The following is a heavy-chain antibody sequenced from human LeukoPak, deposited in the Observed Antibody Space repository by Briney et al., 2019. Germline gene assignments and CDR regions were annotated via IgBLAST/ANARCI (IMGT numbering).Heavy chain of an antibody. D-gene: IGHD5-12*01. V-gene: IGHV3-64*04. J-gene: IGHJ4*02. CDR3: AKDLGSGDSGSQGY. CDR2: ISSNGGTT. CDR1: GFTFSSYA. Sequence: GGSLRLSCAASGFTFSSYAMNWVRQAPGKGLEYVSAISSNGGTTYYADSVKGRFTISRDNSKNTLYLQMNSLRAEDTAVYYCAKDLGSGDSGSQGYWGQGTLVTVSS.